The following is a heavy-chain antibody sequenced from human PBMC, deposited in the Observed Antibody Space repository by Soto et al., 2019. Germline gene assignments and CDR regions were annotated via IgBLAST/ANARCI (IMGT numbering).Heavy chain of an antibody. CDR3: AKDVHYDSSGGLDS. V-gene: IGHV3-23*01. CDR1: GFTFDNYA. CDR2: ISGGGGGT. D-gene: IGHD3-22*01. J-gene: IGHJ4*02. Sequence: EVRLLESGGGLEQPGGSLRLSCVISGFTFDNYAMSWVRQAPGKGLEWVSAISGGGGGTYYADSVRGRFIISRDNAKNTVYMQVNGVRAEDTAVYYWAKDVHYDSSGGLDSWGQGTLVTVSS.